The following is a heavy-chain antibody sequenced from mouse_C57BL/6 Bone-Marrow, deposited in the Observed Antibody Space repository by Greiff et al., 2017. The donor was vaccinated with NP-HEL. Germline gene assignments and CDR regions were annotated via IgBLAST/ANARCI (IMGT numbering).Heavy chain of an antibody. Sequence: QVQLQQSGPELLKPGASVKLSCKASGYTFTSYDINWVKQRPGQGLEWIGWIYPRDGSTKYNEKFKGKATFTVDTSSSTAYMELHSLTSEDSAVYVCARCGSYYFDYWGQGTTLTVSS. J-gene: IGHJ2*01. CDR1: GYTFTSYD. CDR3: ARCGSYYFDY. D-gene: IGHD6-1*01. V-gene: IGHV1-85*01. CDR2: IYPRDGST.